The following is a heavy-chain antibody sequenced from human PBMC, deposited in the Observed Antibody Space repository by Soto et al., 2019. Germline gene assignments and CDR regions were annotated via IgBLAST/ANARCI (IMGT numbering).Heavy chain of an antibody. Sequence: SETLSLTCTVSGASISSSSHYWSWIRQHPRAGLEWLGYISFTGNTYYNTSLRSRLTMSLDTSRSQFSLKLTSVTVADTALYYCAGGPNPDFFDYWGQGSQVTVSS. CDR1: GASISSSSHY. V-gene: IGHV4-31*03. D-gene: IGHD3-16*01. CDR2: ISFTGNT. CDR3: AGGPNPDFFDY. J-gene: IGHJ4*02.